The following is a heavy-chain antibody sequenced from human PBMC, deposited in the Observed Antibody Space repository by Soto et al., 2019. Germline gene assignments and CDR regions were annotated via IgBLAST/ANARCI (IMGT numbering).Heavy chain of an antibody. Sequence: GGSLRLSCAASGFTFSNAWINWVRQTPGRGLEWVGRVKSKNDGGTTDFAAPVKGRFAISRDDSKNMAYLEMNSLQTEDTAVYYCTRDRSSGWYGLRAFDIWGQGTMVTVSS. V-gene: IGHV3-15*07. CDR3: TRDRSSGWYGLRAFDI. CDR2: VKSKNDGGTT. CDR1: GFTFSNAW. J-gene: IGHJ3*02. D-gene: IGHD6-19*01.